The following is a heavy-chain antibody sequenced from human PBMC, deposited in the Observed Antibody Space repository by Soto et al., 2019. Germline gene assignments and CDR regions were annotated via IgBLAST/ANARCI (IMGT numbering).Heavy chain of an antibody. J-gene: IGHJ6*02. CDR1: GFTFRSHA. CDR2: IWFDGSKK. D-gene: IGHD6-13*01. Sequence: QVVESGGGVVQPGRSLRLSCVTSGFTFRSHAMHWVRQAPGKALEWVAQIWFDGSKKNYADSVKGRFTISRDNSKNVFYVQMNDLRVEDTAVYYCSRDGQQLAPYTMDVWGQGTTVTVS. V-gene: IGHV3-33*08. CDR3: SRDGQQLAPYTMDV.